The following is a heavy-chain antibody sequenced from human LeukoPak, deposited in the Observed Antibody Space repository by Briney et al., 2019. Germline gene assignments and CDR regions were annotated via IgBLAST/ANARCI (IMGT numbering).Heavy chain of an antibody. V-gene: IGHV3-48*04. CDR2: IDTSSTTM. J-gene: IGHJ5*01. CDR1: GLTFSKYS. CDR3: ARDNWVDC. Sequence: GGSLRLSCAASGLTFSKYSMTWVRQAPGKGLEWVSFIDTSSTTMYYTDSVKGRFTISRDNAKNSLYLQMNSLKVEDTAIYYCARDNWVDCWGQGTLVTVSS.